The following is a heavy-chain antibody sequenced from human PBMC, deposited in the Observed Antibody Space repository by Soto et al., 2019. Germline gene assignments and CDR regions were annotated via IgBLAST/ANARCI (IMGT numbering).Heavy chain of an antibody. D-gene: IGHD6-6*01. J-gene: IGHJ4*02. CDR1: GGSISSNF. CDR3: ARAESSSSEGFDY. V-gene: IGHV4-59*01. CDR2: INSRGRT. Sequence: PSETLSLTCSVSGGSISSNFWSWVRQPPCQGLEWIGHINSRGRTNYNPSLMSRVTISMDTSKNQFSLKLTSVTAADTAVYYCARAESSSSEGFDYWGRGTLVTVSS.